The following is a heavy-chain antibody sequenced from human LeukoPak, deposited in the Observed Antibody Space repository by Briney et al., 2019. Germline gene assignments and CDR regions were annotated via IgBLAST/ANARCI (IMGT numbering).Heavy chain of an antibody. J-gene: IGHJ4*02. V-gene: IGHV3-23*01. D-gene: IGHD3-3*01. CDR2: ISGSGGST. CDR3: AKVMGDYDFWSGNFDY. Sequence: GGSLRLSCAASGFTFSSYAMSWVRQAPGKGLEWVSAISGSGGSTYYADSVKGRFTISRDNSKNTLYLQMNSLRAEDTAVYYCAKVMGDYDFWSGNFDYWGQGTLVTVSS. CDR1: GFTFSSYA.